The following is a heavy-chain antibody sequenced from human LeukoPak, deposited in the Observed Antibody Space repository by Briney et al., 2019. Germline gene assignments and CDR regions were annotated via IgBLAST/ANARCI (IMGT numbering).Heavy chain of an antibody. CDR2: RWYDGSNK. CDR3: ARPTSYDYVWGSYRLDY. Sequence: GGSLRLSCAASGFTFSSYGMHWVRQAPGKGLEWVAVRWYDGSNKYYADSVKGRFTISRDNSKNTLYLQMNSLRAEDTAVYYCARPTSYDYVWGSYRLDYWGQGTLVTVSS. D-gene: IGHD3-16*02. CDR1: GFTFSSYG. J-gene: IGHJ4*02. V-gene: IGHV3-33*01.